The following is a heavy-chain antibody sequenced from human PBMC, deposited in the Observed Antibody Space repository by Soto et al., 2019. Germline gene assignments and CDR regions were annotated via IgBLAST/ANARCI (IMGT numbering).Heavy chain of an antibody. CDR1: GFTVSSNY. CDR2: IYSGGST. Sequence: GGSLRLSCAASGFTVSSNYMSWVRQAPGKGLEWVSVIYSGGSTYYADSVKGRFTISRDNSKNTLYLQMDSLRAEDTAVYYWARAPIGDYIWGSYRSSAFDIWGQGTMVTVSS. V-gene: IGHV3-66*01. D-gene: IGHD3-16*02. CDR3: ARAPIGDYIWGSYRSSAFDI. J-gene: IGHJ3*02.